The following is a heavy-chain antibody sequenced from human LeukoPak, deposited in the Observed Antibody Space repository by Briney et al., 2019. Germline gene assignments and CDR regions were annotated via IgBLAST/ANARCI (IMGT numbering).Heavy chain of an antibody. V-gene: IGHV4-39*01. D-gene: IGHD2-2*01. CDR3: ARRYCSSTSCFLDY. CDR1: GGSISSSSDY. Sequence: SETLPLTCTVSGGSISSSSDYWGWIRQPPGKGLEWIGSIYYSGSTYYNPSLKSRVTISVDTSKNQFSLKLSSVTAADTAVYYCARRYCSSTSCFLDYWGQGTLVTVSS. J-gene: IGHJ4*02. CDR2: IYYSGST.